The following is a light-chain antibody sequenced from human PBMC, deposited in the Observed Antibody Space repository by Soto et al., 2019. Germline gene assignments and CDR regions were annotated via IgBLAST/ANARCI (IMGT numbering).Light chain of an antibody. Sequence: EIVMTQSPATLSVSPGERATLSCRASQSVSSKLAWYQQKPGQAPRLLIYGASTRATGIPARFSGSGSGTEFTLIISSLQSEDSAVYYCQQYNNWPPITFGQGTRLEIK. J-gene: IGKJ5*01. CDR3: QQYNNWPPIT. V-gene: IGKV3-15*01. CDR1: QSVSSK. CDR2: GAS.